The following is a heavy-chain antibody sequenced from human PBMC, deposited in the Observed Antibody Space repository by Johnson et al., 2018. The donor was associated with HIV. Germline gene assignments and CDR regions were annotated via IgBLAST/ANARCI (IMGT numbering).Heavy chain of an antibody. D-gene: IGHD3-10*01. V-gene: IGHV3-30-3*01. Sequence: QVQLVESGGGVVQPGRSLRLSCAASGFTFSSYAMHWVRQAPGKGLAWVAVISYDGSNKYYADSVKGRFTISRDNSKNTLYLQMNSLRAEDTAVYYWARDPKRSGSYYKDAFDIWGQGTMVTVSS. CDR1: GFTFSSYA. CDR2: ISYDGSNK. CDR3: ARDPKRSGSYYKDAFDI. J-gene: IGHJ3*02.